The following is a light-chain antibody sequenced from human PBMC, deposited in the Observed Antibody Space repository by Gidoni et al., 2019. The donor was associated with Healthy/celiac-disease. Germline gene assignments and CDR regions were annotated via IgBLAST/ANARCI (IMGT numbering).Light chain of an antibody. CDR2: EVS. J-gene: IGLJ1*01. CDR3: SSYTSSSTPLYV. V-gene: IGLV2-14*01. Sequence: QSALTQPASVSGSPGQSTTISCTGTSSDVGGYNYVSWYQQHPGKAPKLMIYEVSNRPSGVSNRFSGSKSGNTASLTISGLQAEDEADYYCSSYTSSSTPLYVFGTGTKVTVL. CDR1: SSDVGGYNY.